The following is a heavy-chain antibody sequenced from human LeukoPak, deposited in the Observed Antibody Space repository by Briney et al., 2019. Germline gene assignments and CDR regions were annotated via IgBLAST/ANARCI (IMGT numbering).Heavy chain of an antibody. Sequence: PGGSLRLSCAASGSTFSSYAMSWVRQAPGKGLEWVSAISGSGGSTYYADPVKGRFTISRDNSKNTLYLQMNSLRAEDTAVYYCAKDRHLGVVVPAAIHYSGQGTLVTVSS. V-gene: IGHV3-23*01. CDR2: ISGSGGST. CDR3: AKDRHLGVVVPAAIHY. CDR1: GSTFSSYA. D-gene: IGHD2-2*01. J-gene: IGHJ4*02.